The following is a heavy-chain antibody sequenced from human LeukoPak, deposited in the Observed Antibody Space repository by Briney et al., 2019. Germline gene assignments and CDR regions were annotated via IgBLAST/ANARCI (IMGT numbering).Heavy chain of an antibody. CDR3: GKNRYSGSLSPFDI. Sequence: GGTLRLSCAASKFAFSSYAMSWVRQAPGKGLEWVSAISGGGGNTYYADSVKGRFTISRDNSKNTLYLQMNSLRAEDTAVYYCGKNRYSGSLSPFDIWGQGTMVTVSS. CDR1: KFAFSSYA. V-gene: IGHV3-23*01. D-gene: IGHD1-26*01. CDR2: ISGGGGNT. J-gene: IGHJ3*02.